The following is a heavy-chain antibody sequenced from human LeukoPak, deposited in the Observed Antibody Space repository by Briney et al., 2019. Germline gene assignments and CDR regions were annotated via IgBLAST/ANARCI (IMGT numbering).Heavy chain of an antibody. CDR1: GGSIRSSGYF. D-gene: IGHD4-17*01. CDR2: ISYSGTT. Sequence: SETLSLTCTVSGGSIRSSGYFWGWLRQPPGEGLEWIGSISYSGTTFYNPSLKSRLSISADTSKNQSSLRLSSVTGPDTAVYYCARRTVTSREGFEYWGQGILVTVSS. CDR3: ARRTVTSREGFEY. J-gene: IGHJ4*02. V-gene: IGHV4-39*01.